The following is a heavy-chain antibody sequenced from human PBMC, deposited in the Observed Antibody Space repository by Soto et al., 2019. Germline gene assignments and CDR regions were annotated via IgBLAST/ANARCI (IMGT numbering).Heavy chain of an antibody. J-gene: IGHJ4*02. CDR3: IRGHTILAY. CDR2: IREDGSER. CDR1: GFTLSDAW. V-gene: IGHV3-7*01. Sequence: PGGSLRVSCAASGFTLSDAWMSWVRKAKGKGLEWVANIREDGSERHSADSVKGRFTISRDNAKNSLHLQMNSLRVEDTAVYCCIRGHTILAYWGQGP. D-gene: IGHD3-3*01.